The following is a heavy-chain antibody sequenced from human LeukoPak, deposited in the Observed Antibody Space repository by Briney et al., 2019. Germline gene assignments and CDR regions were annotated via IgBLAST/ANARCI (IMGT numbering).Heavy chain of an antibody. J-gene: IGHJ6*02. V-gene: IGHV3-9*01. CDR2: ISWNSGSI. CDR1: GFTFDDYA. CDR3: AKEDGSGSYSGYYYYGMDV. Sequence: GRSLRLSCAASGFTFDDYAMHWVRQAPGKGLEWVSGISWNSGSIGYVDSVKSRFTISRDNAKNSLYLQMNSLRAEDTALYYCAKEDGSGSYSGYYYYGMDVWGQGTTVTVSS. D-gene: IGHD3-10*01.